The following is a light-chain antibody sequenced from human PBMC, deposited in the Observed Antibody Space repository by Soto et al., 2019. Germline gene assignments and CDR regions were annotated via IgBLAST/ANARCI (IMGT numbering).Light chain of an antibody. Sequence: DIVMTQSPLSLPVTPGEPASISCRSSQSLLHSNGYNYLDWYLQKPGQSPQLLIYLGSNRASGVPDRFSGSGSGTDFTLKISRVEAEDVGVYYCMQALQTPSTFGQGT. V-gene: IGKV2-28*01. CDR1: QSLLHSNGYNY. J-gene: IGKJ1*01. CDR3: MQALQTPST. CDR2: LGS.